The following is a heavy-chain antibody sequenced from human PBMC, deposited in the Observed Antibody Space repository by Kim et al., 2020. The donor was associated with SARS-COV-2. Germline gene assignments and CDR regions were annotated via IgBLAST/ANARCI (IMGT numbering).Heavy chain of an antibody. CDR3: ARDVVYGSGSPIYYYGMDV. Sequence: SRVTISVDTSKNQFSLKLSSVTAADTAVYYCARDVVYGSGSPIYYYGMDVWGQGTTVTVSS. D-gene: IGHD3-10*01. J-gene: IGHJ6*02. V-gene: IGHV4-31*02.